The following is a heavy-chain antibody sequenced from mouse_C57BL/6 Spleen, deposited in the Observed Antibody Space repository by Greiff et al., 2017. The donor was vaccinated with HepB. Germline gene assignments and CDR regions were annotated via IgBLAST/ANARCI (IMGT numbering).Heavy chain of an antibody. CDR1: GFSFNTYA. Sequence: VQLKESGGGLVQPKGSLKLSCAASGFSFNTYAMNWVRQAPGKGLEWVARIRSKSNNYATYYADSVKDRFTISRDDSESMLYPQMNNLKTEDTAMYYCVSQTAQVTGAYWGQGTLVTVSA. CDR3: VSQTAQVTGAY. CDR2: IRSKSNNYAT. V-gene: IGHV10-1*01. D-gene: IGHD3-2*02. J-gene: IGHJ3*01.